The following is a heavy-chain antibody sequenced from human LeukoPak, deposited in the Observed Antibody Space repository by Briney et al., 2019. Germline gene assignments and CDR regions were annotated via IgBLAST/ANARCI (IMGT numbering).Heavy chain of an antibody. CDR2: IYYSGST. D-gene: IGHD3-22*01. CDR1: GGSISSSNYY. Sequence: SETLSLTCTVSGGSISSSNYYWGWIRQPPGKGLEWIESIYYSGSTYYNPYLKSRVTISVDTSKNQLSLKLSSVTAADTAVYYCAREGSIYYSDSSGYLGYWGQGTLVTVSS. CDR3: AREGSIYYSDSSGYLGY. V-gene: IGHV4-39*02. J-gene: IGHJ4*02.